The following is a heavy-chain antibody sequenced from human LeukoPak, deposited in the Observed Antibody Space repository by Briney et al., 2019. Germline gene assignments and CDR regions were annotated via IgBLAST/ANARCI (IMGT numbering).Heavy chain of an antibody. J-gene: IGHJ4*02. Sequence: SETLSLTCTVSGGSISSYYWSWIWQPPGKGLEWIGYIYYSGSTNYNPSLKSRVTISVDTSKNQFSLKLSSVTAADTAVYYCARGRDGYNYFDYWGQGTLVTVSS. D-gene: IGHD5-24*01. CDR1: GGSISSYY. CDR3: ARGRDGYNYFDY. V-gene: IGHV4-59*01. CDR2: IYYSGST.